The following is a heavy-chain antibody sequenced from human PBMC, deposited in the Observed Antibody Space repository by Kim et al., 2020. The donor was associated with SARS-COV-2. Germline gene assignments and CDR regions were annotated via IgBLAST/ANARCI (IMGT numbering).Heavy chain of an antibody. J-gene: IGHJ4*02. V-gene: IGHV3-33*01. CDR1: GFTFSSYG. D-gene: IGHD5-18*01. Sequence: GGSLRLSCAASGFTFSSYGMHWVRQAPGKGLEWVAVIWYDGSNKYYADSVKGRFTISRDNSKNTLYLQMNSLRAEDTAVYYCARDGDTAMAQGFSDYWGQGTLVTVSS. CDR2: IWYDGSNK. CDR3: ARDGDTAMAQGFSDY.